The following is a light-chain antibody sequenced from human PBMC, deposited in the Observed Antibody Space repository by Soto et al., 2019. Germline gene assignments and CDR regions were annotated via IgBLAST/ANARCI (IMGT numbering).Light chain of an antibody. CDR1: SXDVGSRNL. CDR3: CSHAGSRTYV. J-gene: IGLJ1*01. V-gene: IGLV2-23*01. CDR2: EAS. Sequence: QSVLTQPASVSGSPGQSITISCTGTSXDVGSRNLVSWYQQYPGKAPKLIIFEASKRPSGVSNRLSGSKSGSTASLTISGLQAEDEADYYCCSHAGSRTYVFGSGTKVTVL.